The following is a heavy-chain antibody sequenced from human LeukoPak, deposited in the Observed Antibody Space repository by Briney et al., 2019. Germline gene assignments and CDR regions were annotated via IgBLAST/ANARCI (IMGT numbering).Heavy chain of an antibody. CDR1: GYSISSGYY. D-gene: IGHD5-24*01. CDR3: ARGRDGYNLYYYYYYYMDV. CDR2: IYHSGST. Sequence: SETLSLTCAVSGYSISSGYYWGWIRQPPGKGLEWIGSIYHSGSTYYNPSLKSRVTISVDTSKNQCSLKLSSVTAADTAVYYCARGRDGYNLYYYYYYYMDVWGKGTTVTVSS. V-gene: IGHV4-38-2*01. J-gene: IGHJ6*03.